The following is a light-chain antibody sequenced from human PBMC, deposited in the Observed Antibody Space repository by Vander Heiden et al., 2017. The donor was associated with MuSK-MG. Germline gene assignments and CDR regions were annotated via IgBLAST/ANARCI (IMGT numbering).Light chain of an antibody. CDR2: DAS. CDR3: QQYGNWPWT. J-gene: IGKJ1*01. CDR1: QGVSST. Sequence: ETVLTPSPATLSVSPGERATLSCRTSQGVSSTLAWYQQKPGQAPRLLIYDASTRATGIPARFSGSGSGTEFTLTISSLQSDDFAVYSCQQYGNWPWTFGQGTKVEIK. V-gene: IGKV3-15*01.